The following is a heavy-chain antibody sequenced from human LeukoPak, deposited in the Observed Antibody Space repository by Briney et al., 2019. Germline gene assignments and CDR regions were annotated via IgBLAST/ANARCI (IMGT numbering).Heavy chain of an antibody. D-gene: IGHD3-22*01. CDR2: IKQDGSEK. CDR3: ARDGGGSSGYYWGLGY. V-gene: IGHV3-7*01. Sequence: GGSLRLSCTASGFTFSSYWMTWVRQAPGKGLEWVANIKQDGSEKYYVDSVKGRFTISRDNAKDTLYLQMNSLTAEDTAVYYCARDGGGSSGYYWGLGYWGQGTLVTVSS. J-gene: IGHJ4*02. CDR1: GFTFSSYW.